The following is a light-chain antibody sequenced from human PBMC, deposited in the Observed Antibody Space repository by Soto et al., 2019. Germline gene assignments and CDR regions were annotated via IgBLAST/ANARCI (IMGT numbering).Light chain of an antibody. J-gene: IGLJ1*01. CDR2: DVT. CDR3: NPYSGGNTPYV. V-gene: IGLV2-14*01. Sequence: QSALTQPASVAGSPGQSITIPCNGTSNDIGGYNFVSWFQQHPGKAPKLLICDVTRRPSGVSDRFSGSKSGNTASLTISGLQAEDGGYYYCNPYSGGNTPYVFGSGTQLTVL. CDR1: SNDIGGYNF.